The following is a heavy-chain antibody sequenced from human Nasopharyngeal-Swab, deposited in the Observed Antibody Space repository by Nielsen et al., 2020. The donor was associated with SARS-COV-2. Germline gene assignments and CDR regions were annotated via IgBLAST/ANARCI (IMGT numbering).Heavy chain of an antibody. V-gene: IGHV3-9*01. CDR1: GFTFDDYA. Sequence: SLKISCAASGFTFDDYAMHWVRQAPGKGLEWVSGISWNSGSIGYADSVKGRFTISRDNAKNSLYLQMNSLRAEDTALYYCAKGKEAIVVVPGILNWFDAWGQGTLVTVSS. CDR3: AKGKEAIVVVPGILNWFDA. D-gene: IGHD2-2*01. CDR2: ISWNSGSI. J-gene: IGHJ5*02.